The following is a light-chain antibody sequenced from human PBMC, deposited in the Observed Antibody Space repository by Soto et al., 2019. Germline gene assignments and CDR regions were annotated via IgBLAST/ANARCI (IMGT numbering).Light chain of an antibody. Sequence: QPVLTQPASVSGSPGQSITIYCTGTNSDVGGFDYVSWYQQYPGKAPRLVLYEVTNRPSGVSNRFSGSKSGNTASLTISGLQAEDEADYFCSSYTSRSSLTFVFGTGTKLTVL. V-gene: IGLV2-14*01. CDR1: NSDVGGFDY. CDR3: SSYTSRSSLTFV. J-gene: IGLJ1*01. CDR2: EVT.